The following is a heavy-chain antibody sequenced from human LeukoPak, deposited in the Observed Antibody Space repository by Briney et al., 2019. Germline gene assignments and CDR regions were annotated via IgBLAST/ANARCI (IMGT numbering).Heavy chain of an antibody. CDR2: IGSSGDSST. CDR3: VRDIGDCDSDTYPTWFDP. J-gene: IGHJ5*02. V-gene: IGHV3-48*03. CDR1: GFNFNDYD. Sequence: PGRSLRLSCEASGFNFNDYDIEWVRQPPGKGLEWLSSIGSSGDSSTYYADSVRGRFTISRDNAKNTVYLHLNSLRAEDTAVYYCVRDIGDCDSDTYPTWFDPWGQGTPVTVSS. D-gene: IGHD2-21*02.